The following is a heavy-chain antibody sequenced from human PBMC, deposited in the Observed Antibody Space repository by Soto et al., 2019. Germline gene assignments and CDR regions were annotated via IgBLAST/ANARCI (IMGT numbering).Heavy chain of an antibody. V-gene: IGHV3-33*01. D-gene: IGHD1-26*01. Sequence: PGGSLRLSCAASGFTFSSYGMHWVRQPPGKGLEWVAAIWYDGSNKYYADSVKGRFTISRDNFRKTLYLQMNSLRAEDTAVYYCARDESEWELPHPFDIWGPGTMLTVSS. J-gene: IGHJ3*02. CDR2: IWYDGSNK. CDR1: GFTFSSYG. CDR3: ARDESEWELPHPFDI.